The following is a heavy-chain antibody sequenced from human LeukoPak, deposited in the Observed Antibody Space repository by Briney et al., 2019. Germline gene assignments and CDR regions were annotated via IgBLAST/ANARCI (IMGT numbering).Heavy chain of an antibody. CDR2: IYHSGST. CDR3: ARDSRRDSSGYSIDY. D-gene: IGHD3-22*01. Sequence: SETLSLTCTVSGYSISSGYYWGWIRQPPGKGLEWIGSIYHSGSTYYNPSLKSRVTISVDTSKNQFSLKLSSVTAADTAVYYCARDSRRDSSGYSIDYWGQGTLVTVSS. J-gene: IGHJ4*02. CDR1: GYSISSGYY. V-gene: IGHV4-38-2*02.